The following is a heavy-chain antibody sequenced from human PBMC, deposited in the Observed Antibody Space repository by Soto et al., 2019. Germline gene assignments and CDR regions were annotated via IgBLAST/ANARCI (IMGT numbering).Heavy chain of an antibody. V-gene: IGHV3-15*07. CDR1: GFTFTNAW. CDR3: TVNLKXTIFGLITKNAFDI. Sequence: GGSLRLSCAASGFTFTNAWMNWVRQAPGKGLEWVGRIKSKTDGGTTDYVAPVKGRFTISRDDSKNTLYLQMNSLKIEDTAVYYCTVNLKXTIFGLITKNAFDIWGHGTMVTVSS. D-gene: IGHD3-3*01. CDR2: IKSKTDGGTT. J-gene: IGHJ3*02.